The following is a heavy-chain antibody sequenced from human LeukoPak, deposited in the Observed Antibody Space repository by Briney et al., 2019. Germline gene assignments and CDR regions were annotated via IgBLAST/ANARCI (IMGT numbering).Heavy chain of an antibody. CDR1: GGSISGSSYY. D-gene: IGHD6-6*01. CDR3: ARGRVVYSSSSNWFDP. J-gene: IGHJ5*02. CDR2: IYYSGST. V-gene: IGHV4-39*07. Sequence: SETLSLTCTVSGGSISGSSYYWGWIRQPPGKGLEWIGSIYYSGSTYYNPSLKSRVTISVDTSKNQFSLKLSSVTAADTAVYYCARGRVVYSSSSNWFDPWGQGTLVTVSS.